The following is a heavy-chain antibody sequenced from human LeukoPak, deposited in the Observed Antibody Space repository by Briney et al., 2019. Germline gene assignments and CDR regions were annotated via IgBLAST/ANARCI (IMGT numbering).Heavy chain of an antibody. D-gene: IGHD6-19*01. J-gene: IGHJ4*02. V-gene: IGHV3-43D*03. Sequence: GGSLRLSCAASGFTFDDYVMQWVRQAPGKGLECVSLISWDGGSTYYADSVKGRFTISRDNRRNSLYLQMNSLRAEDTALYYCAKGNSIAVAGFVDYWGQGTLVTVSS. CDR3: AKGNSIAVAGFVDY. CDR2: ISWDGGST. CDR1: GFTFDDYV.